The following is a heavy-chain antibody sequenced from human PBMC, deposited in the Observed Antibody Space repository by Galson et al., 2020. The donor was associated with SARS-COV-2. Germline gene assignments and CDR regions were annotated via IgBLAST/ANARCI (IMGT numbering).Heavy chain of an antibody. CDR1: GGSFSGYY. Sequence: SQASETLSLTCAVYGGSFSGYYWSWIRQPPGKGLEWIGEINHSGSTNYNPSLKSRVTISVDTSKNQFSLKLSSVTAADTAVYYCATFNGDIWGQGTMVTVSS. CDR2: INHSGST. D-gene: IGHD2-8*01. J-gene: IGHJ3*02. V-gene: IGHV4-34*01. CDR3: ATFNGDI.